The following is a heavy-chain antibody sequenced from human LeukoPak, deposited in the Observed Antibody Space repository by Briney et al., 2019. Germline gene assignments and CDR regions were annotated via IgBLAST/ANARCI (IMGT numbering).Heavy chain of an antibody. J-gene: IGHJ3*02. CDR1: GGSISSGGYY. D-gene: IGHD3-3*01. CDR3: ARDMGRLRFLEWFPDAFDI. Sequence: TSQTLSLTCTVSGGSISSGGYYWSWIRQPPGKGLEWIGYVYHSGSTYYNPSLKSRVTISVDRSKNQFSLKLSSVTAADTAVYYCARDMGRLRFLEWFPDAFDIWGQGTMVTVSS. CDR2: VYHSGST. V-gene: IGHV4-30-2*01.